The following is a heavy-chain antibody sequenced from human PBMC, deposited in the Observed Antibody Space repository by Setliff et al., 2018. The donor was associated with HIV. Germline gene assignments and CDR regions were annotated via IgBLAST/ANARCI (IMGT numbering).Heavy chain of an antibody. D-gene: IGHD3-10*01. J-gene: IGHJ5*02. CDR1: GFTFSSFG. Sequence: PGGSLRLSCVASGFTFSSFGMHWVRQAPGKGLEWVAAISYDGSNKYYADSVKGRFSISRDISKNTLDLQMNSLGVADTAVYYCAKDPFHYYSSEENFFGPWGQGTLVTVSS. V-gene: IGHV3-30*18. CDR2: ISYDGSNK. CDR3: AKDPFHYYSSEENFFGP.